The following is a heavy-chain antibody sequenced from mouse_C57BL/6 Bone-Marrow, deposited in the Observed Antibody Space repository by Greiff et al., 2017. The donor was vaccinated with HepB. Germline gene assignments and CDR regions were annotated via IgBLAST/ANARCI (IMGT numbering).Heavy chain of an antibody. V-gene: IGHV7-3*01. Sequence: EVKLVESGGGLVQPGGSLSLSCAASGFTFTDYYMSWVRQPPGKALEWLGFIRNKANGYTTEYSASVKGRFTISRDNSQSILYLQMNALRAEDSATYYCTLLRQVFDVWGTGTTVTVSS. CDR2: IRNKANGYTT. CDR1: GFTFTDYY. J-gene: IGHJ1*03. D-gene: IGHD1-1*01. CDR3: TLLRQVFDV.